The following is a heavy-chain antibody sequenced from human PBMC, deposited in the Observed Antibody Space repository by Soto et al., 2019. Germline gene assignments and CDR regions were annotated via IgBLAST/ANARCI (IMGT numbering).Heavy chain of an antibody. J-gene: IGHJ6*02. V-gene: IGHV1-18*04. D-gene: IGHD1-26*01. CDR2: ISDYNGNT. CDR1: GYTFTSYG. Sequence: QVQLVQSGAEVKKPGASVKVSCKASGYTFTSYGISWVRQAPGQGLEWMGWISDYNGNTNYAQKLQGRVTMTTDTATSTAYMELRSLRADDTAVYYCARGSIVGVGATGYYYSGMDCGGQGTTVTVSS. CDR3: ARGSIVGVGATGYYYSGMDC.